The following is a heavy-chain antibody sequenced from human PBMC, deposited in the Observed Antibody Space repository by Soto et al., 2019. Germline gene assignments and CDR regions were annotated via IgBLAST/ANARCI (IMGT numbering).Heavy chain of an antibody. CDR1: GGSISSSSYY. D-gene: IGHD3-3*01. Sequence: PSETLSLTCTVSGGSISSSSYYWGWIRQPPGKGLEWIGSIYYSGSTYYNPSLKSRVTISVDTSKNQFSLKLSSVTAADTAVYYCARSGNYDFWSGYPKINYFDYWGQGTLVTVSS. CDR3: ARSGNYDFWSGYPKINYFDY. V-gene: IGHV4-39*07. CDR2: IYYSGST. J-gene: IGHJ4*02.